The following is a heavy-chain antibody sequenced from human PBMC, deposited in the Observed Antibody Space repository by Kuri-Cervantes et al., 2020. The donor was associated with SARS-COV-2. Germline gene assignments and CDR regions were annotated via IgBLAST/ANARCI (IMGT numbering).Heavy chain of an antibody. CDR2: INHSGST. D-gene: IGHD1-14*01. CDR1: DGSISGSSYY. V-gene: IGHV4-39*07. Sequence: SETRSLTCTVSDGSISGSSYYWSWIRQPPGKGLEWIGEINHSGSTNYNPSLKSRVTISVDTSKNHFCLKLSSVTAADTAVYYCATVSLMPRWHRYFDNWGQGTLVTVSS. J-gene: IGHJ4*02. CDR3: ATVSLMPRWHRYFDN.